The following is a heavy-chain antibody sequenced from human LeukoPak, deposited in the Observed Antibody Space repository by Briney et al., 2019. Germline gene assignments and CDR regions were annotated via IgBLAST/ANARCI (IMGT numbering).Heavy chain of an antibody. CDR3: ARGGFCSGYYTGWGYYYYMDV. CDR2: IIPIFGTA. J-gene: IGHJ6*03. V-gene: IGHV1-69*01. D-gene: IGHD3-3*01. CDR1: GGTFSTYA. Sequence: SVKVSCKASGGTFSTYAISWVRQAPAQGLEWMGGIIPIFGTANYAQKFQGRVTITADESTSTAYMELSSLRSEDTAVYYCARGGFCSGYYTGWGYYYYMDVWGKGTTVTVSS.